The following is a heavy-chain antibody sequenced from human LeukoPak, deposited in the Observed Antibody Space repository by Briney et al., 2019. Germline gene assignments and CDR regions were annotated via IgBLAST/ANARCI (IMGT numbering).Heavy chain of an antibody. D-gene: IGHD3-10*01. V-gene: IGHV1-2*02. CDR2: INPNSGGT. J-gene: IGHJ5*02. CDR3: ARDAVIRGSGSSNWFDP. Sequence: GASVKVSCKASGYTFTGYYMHWVRQAPGQGLEWMGWINPNSGGTNYAQKFQGRVTMTRDTSISTACMELSGLRSDDTAVYYCARDAVIRGSGSSNWFDPWGQGTLVTVSS. CDR1: GYTFTGYY.